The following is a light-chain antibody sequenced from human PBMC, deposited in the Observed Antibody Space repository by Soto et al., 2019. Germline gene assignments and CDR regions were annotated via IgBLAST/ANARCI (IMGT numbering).Light chain of an antibody. CDR1: SSNIGSNT. CDR2: SNN. V-gene: IGLV1-44*01. Sequence: VLTXPPSASGTPGQRVTISCSGSSSNIGSNTVNWYQQLPGTAPKLLIYSNNQRPSGVPDRFSGSKSGTSASLAISGLQSEDEADYYCAAWDDSLNGVVFGGGTKVTVL. J-gene: IGLJ2*01. CDR3: AAWDDSLNGVV.